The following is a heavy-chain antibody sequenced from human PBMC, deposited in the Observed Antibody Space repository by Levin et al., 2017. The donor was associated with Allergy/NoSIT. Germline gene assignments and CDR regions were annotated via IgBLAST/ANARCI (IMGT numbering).Heavy chain of an antibody. CDR1: GFTFSSYG. V-gene: IGHV3-33*06. Sequence: GGSLRLSCAASGFTFSSYGMHWVRQAPGKGLEWVAVIWYDGSNKYYADSVKGRFTISRDNSKNTLYLQMNSLRAEDTAVYYCAKSGYYPIGGHYYYGMDGWGQGTTVTVSS. CDR3: AKSGYYPIGGHYYYGMDG. CDR2: IWYDGSNK. D-gene: IGHD3-22*01. J-gene: IGHJ6*02.